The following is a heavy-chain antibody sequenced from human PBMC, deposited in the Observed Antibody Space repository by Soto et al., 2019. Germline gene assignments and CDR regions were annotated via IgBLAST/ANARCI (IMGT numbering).Heavy chain of an antibody. Sequence: GGSLRLSCAASGFTFSSYAMSWVRQAPGKGLEWVSAISGSGGSTYYADSVKGRFTISRDNSKNTLYLQMNSLRAEDTAVYYCAKGRIITPRTIVTPFDYWGQGTLVTVSS. D-gene: IGHD1-20*01. V-gene: IGHV3-23*01. CDR2: ISGSGGST. CDR3: AKGRIITPRTIVTPFDY. J-gene: IGHJ4*02. CDR1: GFTFSSYA.